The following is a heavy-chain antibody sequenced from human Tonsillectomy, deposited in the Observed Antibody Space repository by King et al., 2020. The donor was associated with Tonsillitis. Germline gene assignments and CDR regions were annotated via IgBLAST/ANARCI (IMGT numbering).Heavy chain of an antibody. CDR3: AAGYYHSFEFSFYYYFYIDV. J-gene: IGHJ6*03. Sequence: QLVQSGAEVKRPGSSVKVSCKASGGTFTRFGFSWVRQAPGQGLEWMGGIIPIFGTTYFTQKFQGRVTITADTSTSTVYMELSGLRSDDTALYYCAAGYYHSFEFSFYYYFYIDVWGEGATVTVSS. V-gene: IGHV1-69*06. CDR1: GGTFTRFG. D-gene: IGHD3-22*01. CDR2: IIPIFGTT.